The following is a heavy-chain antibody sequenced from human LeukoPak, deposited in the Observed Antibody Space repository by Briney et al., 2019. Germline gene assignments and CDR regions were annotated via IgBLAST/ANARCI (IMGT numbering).Heavy chain of an antibody. Sequence: ASVKVSCKASGGTFSSYAISWVRQAPGQGLEWMGGIIPIFGTANYAQKFQGRVTITADESTSTAYMELSSLRSEDTAVYYCARGPLRQLVYNWFDPWGQGILVTVSS. CDR2: IIPIFGTA. D-gene: IGHD6-13*01. J-gene: IGHJ5*02. V-gene: IGHV1-69*01. CDR3: ARGPLRQLVYNWFDP. CDR1: GGTFSSYA.